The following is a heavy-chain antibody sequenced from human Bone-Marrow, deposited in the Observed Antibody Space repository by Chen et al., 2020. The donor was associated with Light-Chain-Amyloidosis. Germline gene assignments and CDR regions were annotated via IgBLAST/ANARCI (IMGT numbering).Heavy chain of an antibody. Sequence: ELQLVESGGGLVQTGGSLTLSCVASNFTIRNYEMSWVRQAPGKGLEWGSDISPSGSTIYYADSVKGRFTISRGNAENSLTLQMDGLRADDTAHYCCVRGSTPAYYYYGMDVWGQGTTVAVSS. J-gene: IGHJ6*02. CDR1: NFTIRNYE. CDR3: VRGSTPAYYYYGMDV. CDR2: ISPSGSTI. D-gene: IGHD2-15*01. V-gene: IGHV3-48*03.